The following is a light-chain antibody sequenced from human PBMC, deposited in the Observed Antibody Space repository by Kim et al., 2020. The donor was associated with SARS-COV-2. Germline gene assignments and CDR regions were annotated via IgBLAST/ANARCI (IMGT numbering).Light chain of an antibody. CDR3: CSYTGSSTRV. Sequence: QSALTQPRSVSGSPGQSVTISCTGTSSDVGGYNYVSWYQQHPGKAPKLLIYDVTKRPSGVPDRFSGSKSGSTASLTLSGLQAEDEADYYCCSYTGSSTRVFGGGTQLTVL. CDR1: SSDVGGYNY. V-gene: IGLV2-11*01. CDR2: DVT. J-gene: IGLJ2*01.